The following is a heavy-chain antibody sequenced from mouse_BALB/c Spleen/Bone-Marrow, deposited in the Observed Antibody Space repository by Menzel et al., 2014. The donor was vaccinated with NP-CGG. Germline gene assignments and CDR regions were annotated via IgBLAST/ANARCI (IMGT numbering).Heavy chain of an antibody. CDR3: TSWDY. CDR2: IYPGSGST. J-gene: IGHJ2*01. CDR1: GYTFTSYW. V-gene: IGHV1S22*01. Sequence: GSELVRPGASVKLSCKASGYTFTSYWMHWVKQRHGQGLEWIGNIYPGSGSTNYDEKFKSKGTPTVDTSSSTAYMHLSSLTSEDSAVYYCTSWDYWGQGTTLTVSS.